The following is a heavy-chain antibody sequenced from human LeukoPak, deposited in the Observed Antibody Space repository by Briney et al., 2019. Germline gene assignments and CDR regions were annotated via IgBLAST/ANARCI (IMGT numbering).Heavy chain of an antibody. CDR2: IYYIGST. CDR1: GGSVSSGSYY. Sequence: SETLSLTCTVSGGSVSSGSYYWSWIRQPPGKGLGWLGYIYYIGSTNYNPSLKSRVTISVDTSKHQFSLKLSSVPAADTAVYYCARDWARRGYCSSTSCYATLMRGMDVWGKGTTVTVSS. D-gene: IGHD2-2*01. CDR3: ARDWARRGYCSSTSCYATLMRGMDV. J-gene: IGHJ6*04. V-gene: IGHV4-61*01.